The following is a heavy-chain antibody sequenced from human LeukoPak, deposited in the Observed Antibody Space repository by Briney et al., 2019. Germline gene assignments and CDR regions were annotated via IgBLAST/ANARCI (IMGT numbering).Heavy chain of an antibody. Sequence: GGSLRLSCAASGFTFSSYSMNWVRQAPGKGLEWVSYISSSSSTIYYADSVKGRFTISRGNAKNSLYLQMNSLRAEDTAVYYCARGWGYSYGSGFDYWGQGTLVTVSS. CDR1: GFTFSSYS. D-gene: IGHD5-18*01. CDR2: ISSSSSTI. V-gene: IGHV3-48*04. J-gene: IGHJ4*02. CDR3: ARGWGYSYGSGFDY.